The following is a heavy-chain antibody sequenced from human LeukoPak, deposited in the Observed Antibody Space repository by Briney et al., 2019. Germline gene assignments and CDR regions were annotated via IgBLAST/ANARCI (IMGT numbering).Heavy chain of an antibody. CDR3: AKLYYSSSWRGAFDP. J-gene: IGHJ5*02. D-gene: IGHD6-13*01. Sequence: GGSLRLSCAASGFTFSSYGMHWVRQAPGKGLEWVAVISYDGSNKYYADSVKGRLTISRDNSKNTLYPQMNSLRAEDTAVYYCAKLYYSSSWRGAFDPWGQGTLVTVSS. CDR1: GFTFSSYG. CDR2: ISYDGSNK. V-gene: IGHV3-30*18.